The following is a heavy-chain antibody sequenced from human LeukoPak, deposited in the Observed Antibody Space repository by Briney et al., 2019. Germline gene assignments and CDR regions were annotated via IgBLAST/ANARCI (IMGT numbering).Heavy chain of an antibody. Sequence: SQTLSLTCTVSGGSISSGSYYWSWIRQPAGKGLEWIGRIYTSGSTNYNPSLKSRVTISLDTSKNQFSLKLSSVTAADTAVYYCARHRYFDSSGYYYDFDYWGQGTLVTVSS. CDR2: IYTSGST. CDR3: ARHRYFDSSGYYYDFDY. V-gene: IGHV4-61*02. D-gene: IGHD3-22*01. CDR1: GGSISSGSYY. J-gene: IGHJ4*02.